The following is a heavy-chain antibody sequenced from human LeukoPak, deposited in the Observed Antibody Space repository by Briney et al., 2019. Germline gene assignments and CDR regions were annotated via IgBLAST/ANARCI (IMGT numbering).Heavy chain of an antibody. Sequence: GGSLRLSCAASGVTFSSYAMHWVRQAPGKGLEWVAVISYDGSNKYYADSVKGRFTISRDNSKNTLYLQMNSLRAEDTAVYYCARDGVKIAVAGTFDYWGQGTLVTVSS. CDR3: ARDGVKIAVAGTFDY. J-gene: IGHJ4*02. D-gene: IGHD6-19*01. CDR2: ISYDGSNK. CDR1: GVTFSSYA. V-gene: IGHV3-30-3*01.